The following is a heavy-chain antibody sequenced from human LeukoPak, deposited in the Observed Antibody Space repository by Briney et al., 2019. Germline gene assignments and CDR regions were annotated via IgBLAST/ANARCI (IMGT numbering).Heavy chain of an antibody. V-gene: IGHV3-7*01. CDR1: GFTFSIYW. Sequence: GGSLRLSCAASGFTFSIYWMSWVRQAPGKGLEWVAYIKQDGSEKYYVDSVKGRFTISRDNAKNSLYLQMNSLRAEDTAVYYCARVGMYYDFWSGYYRGFYFDYWGQGTLVTVSS. J-gene: IGHJ4*02. D-gene: IGHD3-3*01. CDR3: ARVGMYYDFWSGYYRGFYFDY. CDR2: IKQDGSEK.